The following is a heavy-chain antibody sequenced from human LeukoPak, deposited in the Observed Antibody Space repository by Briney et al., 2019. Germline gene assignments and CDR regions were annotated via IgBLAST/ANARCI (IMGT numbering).Heavy chain of an antibody. CDR2: LWYEGSNK. Sequence: PGGSLRLSCAASGFTFSSYGMHWVRQAPGKGLEWVAVLWYEGSNKYYAGSVKGRFTISRDNSKNTLYLQMNSLRAEDTAVYYCARDGSRLRLGELSLWGQGTLDTVSS. J-gene: IGHJ4*02. CDR1: GFTFSSYG. V-gene: IGHV3-33*01. CDR3: ARDGSRLRLGELSL. D-gene: IGHD3-16*02.